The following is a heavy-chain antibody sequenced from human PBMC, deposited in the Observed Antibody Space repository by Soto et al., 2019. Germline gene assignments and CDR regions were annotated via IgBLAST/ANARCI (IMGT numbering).Heavy chain of an antibody. CDR1: GYTFTSYY. CDR3: ARDINSSSGQFYGMDV. CDR2: INPSGGST. J-gene: IGHJ6*02. Sequence: QVQLVQSGAEVQKPGASVKVSCKASGYTFTSYYMHWVRQAPGQGLEWMGIINPSGGSTSYAQKFQGRVTMTRDTSTSTVYMELSSLRSEDTAVYYCARDINSSSGQFYGMDVWGQGTTVTVSS. D-gene: IGHD6-19*01. V-gene: IGHV1-46*01.